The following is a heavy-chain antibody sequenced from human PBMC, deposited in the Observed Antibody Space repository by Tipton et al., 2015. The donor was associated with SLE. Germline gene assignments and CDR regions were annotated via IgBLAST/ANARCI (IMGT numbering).Heavy chain of an antibody. CDR1: GYSISSGYY. Sequence: LRLSCAVSGYSISSGYYWGWIRQPPGKGLEWIGSIYHSGSTYYNPSLKSRVTISVDTSKNQFSLKLSSVTAADTAVYYCARDMVSYGMDVWGQGTTVTVS. D-gene: IGHD3-10*01. CDR3: ARDMVSYGMDV. CDR2: IYHSGST. V-gene: IGHV4-38-2*02. J-gene: IGHJ6*02.